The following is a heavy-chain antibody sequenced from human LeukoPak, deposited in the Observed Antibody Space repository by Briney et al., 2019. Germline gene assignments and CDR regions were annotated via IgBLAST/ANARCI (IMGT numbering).Heavy chain of an antibody. Sequence: SETLSLTCTVSGGSISRYYWSWIRQPPGKGLEWIGYIYYSGSTNYNPSLKSRVTISVDTSKNQFSLMLSSVTAADTAMYYCARPRVGATIVLDYWGQGTLVTVSS. V-gene: IGHV4-59*08. J-gene: IGHJ4*02. CDR3: ARPRVGATIVLDY. CDR1: GGSISRYY. CDR2: IYYSGST. D-gene: IGHD1-26*01.